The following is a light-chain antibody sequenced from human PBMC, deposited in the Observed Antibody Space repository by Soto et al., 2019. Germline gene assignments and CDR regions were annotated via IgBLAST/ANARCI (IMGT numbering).Light chain of an antibody. CDR2: KAS. J-gene: IGKJ1*01. CDR3: QQYNSYSWT. Sequence: DIQMTQSPSTLSASVGDRVTITCRASQSISSWLAWYQQKPGKATKLLIYKASSLESGVPSMCSGSGSGTEFPLTISSLQPDDFANYYCQQYNSYSWTFGQGTKVEIK. V-gene: IGKV1-5*03. CDR1: QSISSW.